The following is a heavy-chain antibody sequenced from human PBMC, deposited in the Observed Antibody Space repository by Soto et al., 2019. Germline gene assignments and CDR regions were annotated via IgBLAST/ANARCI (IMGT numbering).Heavy chain of an antibody. Sequence: SSETLSLTCAVYGGSFSGYYWSWIRQPPGKGLEWIGEINHSGSTNYNPSLKSRVTISVDTSKNQFSLKLSSVTAADTAVYYCASITMVRGTRRYAFDIWGQGTMVTVSS. D-gene: IGHD3-10*01. V-gene: IGHV4-34*01. CDR1: GGSFSGYY. CDR3: ASITMVRGTRRYAFDI. CDR2: INHSGST. J-gene: IGHJ3*02.